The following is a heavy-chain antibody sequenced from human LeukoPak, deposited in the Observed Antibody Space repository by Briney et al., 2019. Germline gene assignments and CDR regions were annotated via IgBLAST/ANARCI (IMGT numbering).Heavy chain of an antibody. V-gene: IGHV4-61*01. Sequence: PSETLSLTCAVSGYSISSGYYWGWIRQPPGKGLEWIGYIYYSGSTNYNPSLKSRVTISVDTSKNQFSLKLSSVTAADTAVYYCAREVSVGAIDYWGQGTLVTVSS. CDR2: IYYSGST. CDR1: GYSISSGYY. J-gene: IGHJ4*02. CDR3: AREVSVGAIDY. D-gene: IGHD1-26*01.